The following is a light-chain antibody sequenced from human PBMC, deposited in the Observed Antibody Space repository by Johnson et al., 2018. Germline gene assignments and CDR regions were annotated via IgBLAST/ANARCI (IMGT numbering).Light chain of an antibody. Sequence: QSVLTQPPSVSAAPGQKVTISCSGSSSNIGNNYVSWYQQLPGTAPKLLIYENNKRPSGIPDRFSGSKSGTSATLGITGLQTGDEADYYCGTRDSSLGAGNVFGTGTNVTVL. J-gene: IGLJ1*01. CDR1: SSNIGNNY. CDR3: GTRDSSLGAGNV. CDR2: ENN. V-gene: IGLV1-51*02.